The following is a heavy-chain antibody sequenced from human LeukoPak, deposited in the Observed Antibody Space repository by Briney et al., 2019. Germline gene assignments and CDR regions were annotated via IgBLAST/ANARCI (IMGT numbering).Heavy chain of an antibody. CDR3: ARRGWGDSSDKGKYFQH. CDR2: IYPADSDT. J-gene: IGHJ1*01. D-gene: IGHD3-22*01. CDR1: GYSFTSYW. Sequence: GESLKISCKASGYSFTSYWIGWVRQMPGKGLEWMGFIYPADSDTRYSPSFQGQVTISADKSISTAYLQWSSLKATDTAMYYCARRGWGDSSDKGKYFQHWGQGTLVTVSS. V-gene: IGHV5-51*01.